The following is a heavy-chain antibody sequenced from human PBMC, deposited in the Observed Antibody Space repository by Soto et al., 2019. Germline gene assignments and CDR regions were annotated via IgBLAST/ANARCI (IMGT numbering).Heavy chain of an antibody. CDR3: AKDEWAYCGGDCSPDY. V-gene: IGHV3-30*18. CDR1: GFTFSSYG. J-gene: IGHJ4*02. Sequence: QVQLVESGGGVVQPGRSLRLSCAASGFTFSSYGMHWVRQAPGKGLEWVAVISYDGSNKYYADSVKDRFTISRDNSKNTLYLQMNSLRAEDTAVYYCAKDEWAYCGGDCSPDYWGQGTLVTVSS. D-gene: IGHD2-21*02. CDR2: ISYDGSNK.